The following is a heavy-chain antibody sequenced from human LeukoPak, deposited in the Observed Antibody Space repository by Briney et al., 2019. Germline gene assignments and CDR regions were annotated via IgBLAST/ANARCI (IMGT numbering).Heavy chain of an antibody. Sequence: PSETLSLTCAVYGGSFSGYYWSWIRQPPGKGLEWIGETNHSGSTNYNPSLKSRVTISVDTSKNQFSLKLSSVTAADTAVYYCARGRGYSYGYYYYYMDVWGKGTTVTVSS. V-gene: IGHV4-34*01. CDR3: ARGRGYSYGYYYYYMDV. CDR1: GGSFSGYY. D-gene: IGHD5-18*01. CDR2: TNHSGST. J-gene: IGHJ6*03.